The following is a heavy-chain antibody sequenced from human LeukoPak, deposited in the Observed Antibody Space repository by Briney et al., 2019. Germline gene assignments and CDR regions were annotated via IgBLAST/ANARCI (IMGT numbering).Heavy chain of an antibody. CDR3: ARGGAAAGTPNFDS. Sequence: PSETLSLTCAVSGYSISSGYYWGGIRQPPGKGLEWIGDIYHSGRTYYNPSLKSRVTISVDTSMNQLSLKLSSVTAADTAVYYCARGGAAAGTPNFDSWGQGTLVTVSS. CDR2: IYHSGRT. D-gene: IGHD6-13*01. J-gene: IGHJ4*02. CDR1: GYSISSGYY. V-gene: IGHV4-38-2*01.